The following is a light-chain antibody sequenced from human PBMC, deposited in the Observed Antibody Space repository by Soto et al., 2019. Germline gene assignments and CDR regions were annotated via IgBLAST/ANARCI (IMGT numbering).Light chain of an antibody. V-gene: IGKV3-20*01. CDR3: QQYGSSPFT. J-gene: IGKJ3*01. CDR2: GTS. Sequence: EIVLTQSPGTLSLSPGERATLSCRASQSVSSSYLAWHQQKPGQAPRLLIYGTSSRATGIQDRFSGSGSGTDFTLTISRLEPEDFAVYYCQQYGSSPFTFGPGTKVDIK. CDR1: QSVSSSY.